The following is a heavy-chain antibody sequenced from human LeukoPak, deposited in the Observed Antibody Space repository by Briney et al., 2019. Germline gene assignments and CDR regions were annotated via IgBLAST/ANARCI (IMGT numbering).Heavy chain of an antibody. CDR1: GFTFSSYA. CDR3: AKARSGSKIHYFDY. Sequence: GGSLRLSCAASGFTFSSYATSWVRQAPGKGLEWVSAISGSGGRTYYADSVKGRFTISRDNSKNTLYLQMNSLRAEDTAVYYCAKARSGSKIHYFDYWGQGTLVTVSS. V-gene: IGHV3-23*01. J-gene: IGHJ4*02. CDR2: ISGSGGRT. D-gene: IGHD3-22*01.